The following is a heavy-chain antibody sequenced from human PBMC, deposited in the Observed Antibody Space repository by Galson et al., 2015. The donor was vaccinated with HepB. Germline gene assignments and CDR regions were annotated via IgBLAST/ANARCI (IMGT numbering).Heavy chain of an antibody. CDR2: ISYDGSNK. J-gene: IGHJ5*02. CDR3: AKDLRYNWNYDWFDP. CDR1: GFTFSSYG. V-gene: IGHV3-30*18. D-gene: IGHD1-1*01. Sequence: SLRLSCAASGFTFSSYGMHWVRQAPGKGLEWVAVISYDGSNKYYAGSVKGRFTISRDNSKNTLYLQMNSLRAEDTAVYYCAKDLRYNWNYDWFDPWGQGTLVTVSS.